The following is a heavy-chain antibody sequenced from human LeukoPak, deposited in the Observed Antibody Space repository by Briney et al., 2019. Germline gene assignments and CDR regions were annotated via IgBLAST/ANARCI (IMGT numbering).Heavy chain of an antibody. J-gene: IGHJ4*02. D-gene: IGHD3-22*01. Sequence: SGGSLRLSCAASGFTFSSYGMHWVRQAPGKGLEWVAFIRYDGSNKYYADSVKGRFTISRDNSKNTLYLQMNSLRAEDTAVYYCAKDPPRYYDSSGPPRGGQGTLVTVSS. CDR3: AKDPPRYYDSSGPPR. V-gene: IGHV3-30*02. CDR1: GFTFSSYG. CDR2: IRYDGSNK.